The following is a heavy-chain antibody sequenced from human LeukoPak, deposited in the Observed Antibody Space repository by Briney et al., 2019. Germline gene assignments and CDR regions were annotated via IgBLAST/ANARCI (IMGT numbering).Heavy chain of an antibody. CDR2: INPNSGGT. CDR3: VRERGEEYSSGWTFDY. CDR1: GYTFTGYY. Sequence: ASVKVSCKASGYTFTGYYMHWVRQAPGQGLEWMGWINPNSGGTNYAQQFQGRVTMATDTSISTAYMELSRLRSDDTAVFYCVRERGEEYSSGWTFDYWGQGTLVTVSS. J-gene: IGHJ4*02. V-gene: IGHV1-2*02. D-gene: IGHD6-25*01.